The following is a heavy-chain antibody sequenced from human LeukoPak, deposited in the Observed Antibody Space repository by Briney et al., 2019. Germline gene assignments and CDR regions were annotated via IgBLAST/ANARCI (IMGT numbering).Heavy chain of an antibody. CDR2: IHSSGTH. J-gene: IGHJ6*03. CDR3: ARAEYYDILTGPVYYYYYYMDV. V-gene: IGHV4-61*02. D-gene: IGHD3-9*01. CDR1: GDSISGRAYY. Sequence: PSETLSLTCTVSGDSISGRAYYWSWIRQPAGKGLEWIGRIHSSGTHSYNPSLKSRVSISVETSKNQFSLKLSSLTAADTAVYYCARAEYYDILTGPVYYYYYYMDVWGKGTTVTVSS.